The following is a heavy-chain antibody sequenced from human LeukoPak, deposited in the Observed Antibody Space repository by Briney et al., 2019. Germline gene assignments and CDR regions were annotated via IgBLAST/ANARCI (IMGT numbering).Heavy chain of an antibody. D-gene: IGHD2-2*02. CDR1: GYSFTSYW. V-gene: IGHV5-51*01. CDR2: MYPGDSDT. CDR3: ARHEGYCSSTSCYTVDNWFDP. Sequence: GESLKISCKGSGYSFTSYWIGWVRQMPGKGLEWMGIMYPGDSDTRYSPSFQGQVTISADKSISTAYLQWSSLKASDTAMYYCARHEGYCSSTSCYTVDNWFDPWGQGTLVTVSS. J-gene: IGHJ5*02.